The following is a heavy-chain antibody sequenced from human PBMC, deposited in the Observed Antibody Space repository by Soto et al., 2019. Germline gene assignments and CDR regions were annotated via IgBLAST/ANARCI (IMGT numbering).Heavy chain of an antibody. V-gene: IGHV4-59*01. CDR3: ASAGSSWFNWFDP. J-gene: IGHJ5*02. Sequence: SETLSLTCTVSGGSISSYYWSWIRQPPGKGLEWIGYIYYSGSTNYNPSLKSRVTISVDTSKNQFSLKLSSVTAADTAVYYCASAGSSWFNWFDPWGQGTLVTVSS. D-gene: IGHD6-13*01. CDR1: GGSISSYY. CDR2: IYYSGST.